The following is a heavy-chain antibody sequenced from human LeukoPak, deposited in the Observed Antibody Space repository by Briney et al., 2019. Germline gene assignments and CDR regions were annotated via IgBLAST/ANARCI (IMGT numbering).Heavy chain of an antibody. CDR1: GFTFDDYT. V-gene: IGHV3-43*01. D-gene: IGHD6-19*01. CDR2: ISWDGGST. Sequence: GGSLRLSCAASGFTFDDYTMHWVRQAPGKGLEWVSLISWDGGSTYYADSVKGRFTISRDNSKNSLYLQMNSLRAEDTAVYYFARVKLPPVAGPFDYWGQGTLVTVSS. CDR3: ARVKLPPVAGPFDY. J-gene: IGHJ4*02.